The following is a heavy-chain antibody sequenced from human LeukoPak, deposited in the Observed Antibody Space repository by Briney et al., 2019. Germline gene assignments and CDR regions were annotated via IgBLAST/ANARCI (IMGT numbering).Heavy chain of an antibody. CDR1: GGSFNPYY. V-gene: IGHV4-34*01. CDR3: ARGSPPDYCSSTSCYDDY. Sequence: PSETLSLTCAVYGGSFNPYYWSWIRQPPGKGLEWIGEINHSGSTNYNPSLKSRVTISVDTSKNQFSLKLSSVTAADTAVYYCARGSPPDYCSSTSCYDDYWGQGTLVTVSS. CDR2: INHSGST. J-gene: IGHJ4*02. D-gene: IGHD2-2*01.